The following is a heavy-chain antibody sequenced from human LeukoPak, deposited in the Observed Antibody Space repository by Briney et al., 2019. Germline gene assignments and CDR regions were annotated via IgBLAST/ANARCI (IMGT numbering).Heavy chain of an antibody. V-gene: IGHV4-59*05. Sequence: PGGSLRLSCAASGFTFSSYSMKWVRQAPGKGLEWIGSIYYSGSTYYNPSLKSRVTISVDTSKNQFSLKLSSVTAADTAVYYCENGPDWGQGTLVTVSS. D-gene: IGHD1-1*01. CDR2: IYYSGST. CDR1: GFTFSSYSMK. CDR3: ENGPD. J-gene: IGHJ4*02.